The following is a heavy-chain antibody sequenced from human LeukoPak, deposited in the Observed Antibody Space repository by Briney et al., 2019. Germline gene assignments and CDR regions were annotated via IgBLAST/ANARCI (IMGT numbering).Heavy chain of an antibody. Sequence: SETLSLTCTVSGGSISSSSYYWGWIRQPPGKGLEWIANIFYSGSTYYNPSLKSRVTISVDTSKNQFSLKLSSVTAADTAVYYCARRGSSGRSFDYWGQGTLVTVSS. CDR1: GGSISSSSYY. CDR3: ARRGSSGRSFDY. D-gene: IGHD6-19*01. V-gene: IGHV4-39*01. CDR2: IFYSGST. J-gene: IGHJ4*02.